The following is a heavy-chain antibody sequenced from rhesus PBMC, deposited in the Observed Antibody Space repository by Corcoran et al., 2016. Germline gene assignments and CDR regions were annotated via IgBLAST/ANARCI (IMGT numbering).Heavy chain of an antibody. CDR3: AREYGSIFDY. J-gene: IGHJ4*01. V-gene: IGHV4-76*01. D-gene: IGHD4-29*01. CDR1: GYSISSGYD. Sequence: QVQLQELGPGVVKPSETLSLTCAVSGYSISSGYDWSWIRQPPGKGLEWIGYIYGSSGSTNYNPSLKNRVTISKDTSKTQFSLKLSSVTAADTAVYYCAREYGSIFDYWGQGVLVTVSS. CDR2: IYGSSGST.